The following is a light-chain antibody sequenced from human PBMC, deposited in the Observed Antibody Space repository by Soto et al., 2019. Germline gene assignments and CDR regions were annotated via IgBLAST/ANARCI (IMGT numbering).Light chain of an antibody. Sequence: EVVMTQSPATLSVSPGERATLSCRASQSVRSHLAWYQQKPGQAPSLLIFGASTRATGVPARFSGSESGTEFPLTISSLQSEGVAVYFCQKYNAWPRTFGGGTKVEIK. V-gene: IGKV3-15*01. J-gene: IGKJ4*01. CDR3: QKYNAWPRT. CDR1: QSVRSH. CDR2: GAS.